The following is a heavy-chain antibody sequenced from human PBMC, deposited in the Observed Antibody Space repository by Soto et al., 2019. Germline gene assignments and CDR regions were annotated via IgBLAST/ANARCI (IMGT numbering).Heavy chain of an antibody. V-gene: IGHV1-3*01. CDR1: GYTFTSYA. D-gene: IGHD3-16*02. J-gene: IGHJ4*02. CDR2: INAGNGNT. CDR3: GGAGYDYVWGSYRPFDY. Sequence: QVQLVQSGAEVKKPGASVQVSCKASGYTFTSYAMHWVRQAPGQRLEWMGWINAGNGNTKYSQKFQGRVTITRDTSASTAYMELSSQRSEDTAVYYCGGAGYDYVWGSYRPFDYWGQGTLVTVSS.